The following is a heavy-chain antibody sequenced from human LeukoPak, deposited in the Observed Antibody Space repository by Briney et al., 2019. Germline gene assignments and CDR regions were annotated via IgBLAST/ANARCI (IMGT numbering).Heavy chain of an antibody. CDR1: GFTFSSYA. D-gene: IGHD3-22*01. V-gene: IGHV3-23*01. Sequence: GGSLRLSCAASGFTFSSYAMSWVRQAPGKGLEWVSAISGSGGSTYYADSVKGRFTISRDNSKNTLYLQMNSLRAEDTAVYYCARDLREGITMIVVVNSLFDYWGQGTLVTVSS. CDR3: ARDLREGITMIVVVNSLFDY. J-gene: IGHJ4*02. CDR2: ISGSGGST.